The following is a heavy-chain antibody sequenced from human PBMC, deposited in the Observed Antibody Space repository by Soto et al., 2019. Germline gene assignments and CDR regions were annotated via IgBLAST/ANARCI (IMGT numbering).Heavy chain of an antibody. D-gene: IGHD3-10*02. CDR2: IDPSDSYT. Sequence: GESLKISCKGSGYSLTSYWISWVRQMPGKGLEWMGRIDPSDSYTDYSPSFQGHVTISADKSISTAYLQWSSLKASDTAMYYCARDSVRDNWFDPWGQGTLVTVSS. J-gene: IGHJ5*02. CDR1: GYSLTSYW. V-gene: IGHV5-10-1*01. CDR3: ARDSVRDNWFDP.